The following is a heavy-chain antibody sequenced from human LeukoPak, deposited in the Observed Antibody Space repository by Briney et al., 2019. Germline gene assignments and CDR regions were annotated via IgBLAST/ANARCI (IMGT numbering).Heavy chain of an antibody. V-gene: IGHV1-2*02. CDR1: GYIFTGYY. Sequence: GASVKVSCKASGYIFTGYYMHWVRQAPGQGLEWMGWINPNSGGTNYAQKFQGRVTMTRDTSISTAYMELSRLRSDDTAVYYCARDIPDYYDSSGYYLASYIVYWGQGTLVTVSS. CDR2: INPNSGGT. J-gene: IGHJ4*02. D-gene: IGHD3-22*01. CDR3: ARDIPDYYDSSGYYLASYIVY.